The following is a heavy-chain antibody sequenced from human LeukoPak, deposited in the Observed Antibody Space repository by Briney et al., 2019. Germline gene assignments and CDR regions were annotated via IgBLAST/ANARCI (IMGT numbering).Heavy chain of an antibody. CDR3: AKGRGIAAAGRGFDP. Sequence: GGSLRLSCAASGFTFSSYAMSWVRQAPGKGLEWVSAISGSGGSTYYADSVKGRFTISRDNSKNTLYLQMNSLRAEDTAVYCCAKGRGIAAAGRGFDPWGQGTLVTVSS. D-gene: IGHD6-13*01. CDR1: GFTFSSYA. J-gene: IGHJ5*02. CDR2: ISGSGGST. V-gene: IGHV3-23*01.